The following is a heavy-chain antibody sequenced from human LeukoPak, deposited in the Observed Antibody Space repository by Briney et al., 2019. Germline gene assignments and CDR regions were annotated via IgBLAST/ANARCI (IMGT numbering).Heavy chain of an antibody. D-gene: IGHD5/OR15-5a*01. V-gene: IGHV3-74*01. Sequence: GGSLRLSCAASGFTFSNDWLHWVRHAPGKGLVWVSRVTSDGVTSYADSVKGRFAMSRDNAKNTLHLQMDSLRVEDTAVYYCLCLEATSTGLIDHWGQGTLVTVSS. CDR2: VTSDGVT. CDR3: LCLEATSTGLIDH. CDR1: GFTFSNDW. J-gene: IGHJ4*02.